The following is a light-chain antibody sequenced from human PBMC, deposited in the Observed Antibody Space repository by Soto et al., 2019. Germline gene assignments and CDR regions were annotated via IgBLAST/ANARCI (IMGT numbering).Light chain of an antibody. CDR2: KAS. CDR1: QSISSW. V-gene: IGKV1-5*03. J-gene: IGKJ4*01. CDR3: QQYESYPMT. Sequence: DSQMTQYPSTLSASVGDRVTITCRASQSISSWLAWYQHKPGKAPKLLISKASTLHSGVPPRFSGSGSGTEFTLIISSLQPDDFATYYCQQYESYPMTFGGGTKVEIK.